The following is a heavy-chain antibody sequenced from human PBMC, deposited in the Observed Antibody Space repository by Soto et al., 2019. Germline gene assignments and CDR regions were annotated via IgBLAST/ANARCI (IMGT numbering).Heavy chain of an antibody. CDR3: ARDPPSTPYYSYYYGMDV. Sequence: GGSLRLSCAASGFTFSSYWMSWVRQAPGKGLEWVANIKQDGSEKYYVDSVKGRFTISRDNAKNSLYLQMNSLRAEDTAVYYCARDPPSTPYYSYYYGMDVWGQGTTVTVSS. D-gene: IGHD2-2*01. V-gene: IGHV3-7*05. CDR2: IKQDGSEK. J-gene: IGHJ6*02. CDR1: GFTFSSYW.